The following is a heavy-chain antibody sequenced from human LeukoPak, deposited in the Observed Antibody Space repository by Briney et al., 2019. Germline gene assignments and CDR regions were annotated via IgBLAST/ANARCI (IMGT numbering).Heavy chain of an antibody. CDR2: FDPEDGET. CDR1: GYTLTELS. CDR3: ATDRGCCSSTSCDYYYYYYGMDV. V-gene: IGHV1-24*01. D-gene: IGHD2-2*01. J-gene: IGHJ6*02. Sequence: ASVKVSCKVSGYTLTELSMHWVRQAPGKGLEWMGGFDPEDGETIYAQKFQGRVTMTEDTSTDTAYMELSSLRSEDTAVYYCATDRGCCSSTSCDYYYYYYGMDVWGQGTTVTVSS.